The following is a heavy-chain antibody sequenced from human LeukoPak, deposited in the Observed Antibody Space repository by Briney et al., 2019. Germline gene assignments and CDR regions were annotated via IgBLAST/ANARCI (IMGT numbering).Heavy chain of an antibody. J-gene: IGHJ4*02. V-gene: IGHV1-2*02. CDR2: INPNSGDT. Sequence: ASVKVSCKASGYTFTGYYIHWVRQAPGQGLEWMGWINPNSGDTKYEQRFQGTVTMTRDTSISTAHMGLTRLRSDDAAVYFCARDGFWSSISYSDYWGQGTLVTVSS. CDR1: GYTFTGYY. CDR3: ARDGFWSSISYSDY. D-gene: IGHD2-2*01.